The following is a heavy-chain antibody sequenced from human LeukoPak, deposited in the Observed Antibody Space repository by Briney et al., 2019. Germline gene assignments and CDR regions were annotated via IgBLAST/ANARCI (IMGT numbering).Heavy chain of an antibody. CDR1: GDSVSSNSVT. V-gene: IGHV6-1*01. CDR2: TYYRSTWYN. CDR3: ARRLTQYDCFDP. J-gene: IGHJ5*02. Sequence: SQTLSLTCAIYGDSVSSNSVTWNWIRQSPSRGHEWLGRTYYRSTWYNDYAVSVRGRITVNPDTSKNQFSLHLNSVTPEDTAVYYCARRLTQYDCFDPWGQGILITVSS. D-gene: IGHD2-2*01.